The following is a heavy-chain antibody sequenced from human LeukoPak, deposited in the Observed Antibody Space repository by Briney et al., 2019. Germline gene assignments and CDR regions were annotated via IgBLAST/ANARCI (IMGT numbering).Heavy chain of an antibody. Sequence: PGGSLRLSCAASGFSGFTFSSHALSWVRQAPGKGLEWISAISGSCDTTYYADSVKGRFSISRDNSKNTLYLQMNSLRAEDTAIYYCANKYGSGSYYIGWGQGTLVTVSS. CDR1: GFSGFTFSSHA. V-gene: IGHV3-23*01. CDR3: ANKYGSGSYYIG. J-gene: IGHJ4*02. D-gene: IGHD3-10*01. CDR2: ISGSCDTT.